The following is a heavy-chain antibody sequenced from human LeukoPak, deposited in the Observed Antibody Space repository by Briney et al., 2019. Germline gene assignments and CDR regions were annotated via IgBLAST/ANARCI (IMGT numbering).Heavy chain of an antibody. CDR3: AKDRGLRNQWLQVTYDS. D-gene: IGHD5-24*01. CDR2: ISWNSVNI. V-gene: IGHV3-9*01. J-gene: IGHJ4*02. Sequence: GGSLRLSCAASGFTFDDYAMHWVRQAPGKGLEWVSGISWNSVNIGHEDSVKGRFTISRDNAKNSLHLQMNSLRPEDTALYYCAKDRGLRNQWLQVTYDSWGQGTLVTVSS. CDR1: GFTFDDYA.